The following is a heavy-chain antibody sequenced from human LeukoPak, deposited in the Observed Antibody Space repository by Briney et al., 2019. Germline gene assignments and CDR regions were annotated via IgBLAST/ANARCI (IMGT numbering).Heavy chain of an antibody. D-gene: IGHD6-13*01. V-gene: IGHV3-23*01. CDR2: ISGSGGST. Sequence: PGGSLRLSCTASGFTFSSYAMSWVRQAPGKGLEWVSAISGSGGSTYYADSVKGRFTISRDNSKNTLYLQMNSLRAEDTAVYYCAKAGKISAAGAYYFDYWGQGTLVTVSS. CDR3: AKAGKISAAGAYYFDY. J-gene: IGHJ4*02. CDR1: GFTFSSYA.